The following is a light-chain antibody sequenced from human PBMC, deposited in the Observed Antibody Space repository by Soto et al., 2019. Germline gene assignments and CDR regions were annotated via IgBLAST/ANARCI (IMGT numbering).Light chain of an antibody. Sequence: EIVMTQSPATLSVSPGERATLSCRASQGVSTNVAWYQHKPGQAPRLLIYAASTRATAVPARFSGSGSGTEFTITISSLQSEDFAVYYCQQYNNWYSFGQGTKLEIK. V-gene: IGKV3-15*01. CDR3: QQYNNWYS. CDR2: AAS. CDR1: QGVSTN. J-gene: IGKJ2*03.